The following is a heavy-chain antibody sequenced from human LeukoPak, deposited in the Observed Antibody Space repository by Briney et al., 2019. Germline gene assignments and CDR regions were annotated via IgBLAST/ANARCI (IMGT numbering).Heavy chain of an antibody. D-gene: IGHD2-15*01. CDR2: VSADGAKS. Sequence: AGGSLRLSCAASGFRFDDFAMHWVRQSPGKGLEWVSLVSADGAKSYYAESVRGRFTIPRDNSINSLYLQMNTLRSEDTAFYYFAKQIDTLGTNAFDIWGHGTLVTVSS. CDR3: AKQIDTLGTNAFDI. V-gene: IGHV3-43*02. CDR1: GFRFDDFA. J-gene: IGHJ3*02.